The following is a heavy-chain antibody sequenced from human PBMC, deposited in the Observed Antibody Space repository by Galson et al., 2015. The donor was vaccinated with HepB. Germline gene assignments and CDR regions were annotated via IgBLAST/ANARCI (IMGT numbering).Heavy chain of an antibody. J-gene: IGHJ4*02. V-gene: IGHV5-51*01. CDR3: ARRDASYDSSGYTPAVNFDY. CDR2: IYPGDSDT. CDR1: GYSFTSYW. D-gene: IGHD3-22*01. Sequence: QSGAEVKKPGESLKISCKGSGYSFTSYWIGWVRQMPGKGLEWMGIIYPGDSDTRYSPSFQGQVTISADKSISTAYLQWSSLKASDTAMYYCARRDASYDSSGYTPAVNFDYWGQGTLVTVSS.